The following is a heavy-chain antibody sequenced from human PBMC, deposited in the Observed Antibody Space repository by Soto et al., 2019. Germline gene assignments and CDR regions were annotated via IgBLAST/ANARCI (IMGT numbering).Heavy chain of an antibody. J-gene: IGHJ5*02. D-gene: IGHD6-13*01. V-gene: IGHV4-31*03. CDR1: GGSISSGGYY. CDR2: IYYSGST. Sequence: QVQLQESGPGLVKPSQTLSLTCTVSGGSISSGGYYWSWIRQHPGKGLEWIGYIYYSGSTYYNPSLKSRVTISVDTSKNQFSLKLSSVTAADTAVYYCGRAKQGIAGAENWFDPWGQGTLVTVSS. CDR3: GRAKQGIAGAENWFDP.